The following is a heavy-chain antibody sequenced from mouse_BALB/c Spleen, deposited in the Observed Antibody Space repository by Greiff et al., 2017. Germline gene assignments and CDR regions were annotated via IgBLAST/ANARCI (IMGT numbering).Heavy chain of an antibody. Sequence: EVQLVESGGGLVKPGGSLKLSCAASGFTFSSYAMSWVRQTPEKRLEWVATISSGGSYTYYPDSVKVRFTISRDNAKNTLYLQMSSLRSEDTAMYYCARQDGYYWYFDVWGAGTTVTVSS. CDR1: GFTFSSYA. CDR2: ISSGGSYT. J-gene: IGHJ1*01. V-gene: IGHV5-9-3*01. CDR3: ARQDGYYWYFDV. D-gene: IGHD2-3*01.